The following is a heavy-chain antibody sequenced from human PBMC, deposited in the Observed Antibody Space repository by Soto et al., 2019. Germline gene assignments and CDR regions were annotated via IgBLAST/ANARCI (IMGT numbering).Heavy chain of an antibody. D-gene: IGHD6-19*01. J-gene: IGHJ5*02. CDR2: IGPDGTST. CDR3: VREVIAVLGSIRWFDP. CDR1: GVTFRDYC. V-gene: IGHV3-74*01. Sequence: GSLRLSCAVSGVTFRDYCMHWVRQVPGKGLLWVSRIGPDGTSTKYADSVKGRFTISRSNPENTLYLQMNSLRAEDTGVYYCVREVIAVLGSIRWFDPWGQGTLVTVSS.